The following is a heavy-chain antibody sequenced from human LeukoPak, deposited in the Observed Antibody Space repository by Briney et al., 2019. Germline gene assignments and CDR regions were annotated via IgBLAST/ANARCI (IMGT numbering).Heavy chain of an antibody. D-gene: IGHD2-2*01. CDR3: ARVEDCSSTSCYAFDY. CDR2: IYYSGST. Sequence: SETLSLTCTVSGVSISSEYYSWIRQPPGKGLEWIGYIYYSGSTYYNPSLKSRVTISVDTSKNQFSLKLSSVTAADTAVYYCARVEDCSSTSCYAFDYWGQGTLVTVSS. J-gene: IGHJ4*02. CDR1: GVSISSEY. V-gene: IGHV4-59*12.